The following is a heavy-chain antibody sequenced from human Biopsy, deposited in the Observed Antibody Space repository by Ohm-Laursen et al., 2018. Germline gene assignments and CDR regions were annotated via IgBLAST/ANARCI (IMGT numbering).Heavy chain of an antibody. V-gene: IGHV4-31*01. Sequence: SLTLSLTCTVFGGPVSSGGFYRRWTRQHPGKGLVWIGYIYYSGDIYYNPSLKRLVTISVDTSKNQYSLKLNSVTAADMAVYYCARRPYGGTRYWYCDLWGRGTLVTVSS. D-gene: IGHD4-23*01. CDR3: ARRPYGGTRYWYCDL. CDR2: IYYSGDI. J-gene: IGHJ2*01. CDR1: GGPVSSGGFY.